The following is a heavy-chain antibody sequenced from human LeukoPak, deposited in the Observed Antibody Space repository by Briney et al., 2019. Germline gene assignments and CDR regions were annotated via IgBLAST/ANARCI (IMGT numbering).Heavy chain of an antibody. V-gene: IGHV5-51*01. CDR2: IYPGDSDT. Sequence: GESLKISCKGSGYSFTSYWIGWVRQMPGKGLEWMGIIYPGDSDTRYSPSFQGQVTISADKSISTAYLQWSSLKASDTAMYYCARRRGIAAAGTCFDYWGQGTLVTVSS. CDR1: GYSFTSYW. CDR3: ARRRGIAAAGTCFDY. J-gene: IGHJ4*02. D-gene: IGHD6-13*01.